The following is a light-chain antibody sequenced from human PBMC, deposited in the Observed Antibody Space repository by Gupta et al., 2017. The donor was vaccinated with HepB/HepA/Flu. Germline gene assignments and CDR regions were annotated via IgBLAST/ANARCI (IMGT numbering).Light chain of an antibody. CDR2: AAS. J-gene: IGKJ4*01. CDR3: QETDDNPRT. V-gene: IGKV1-39*01. Sequence: DIQMTQSPSSLSASVGDRVTITCRASQSISSYLNWYQQKPGKAPELLIYAASTLQTGVPSRFSGSGSGTDFTLTVSRLQPEDFATYYCQETDDNPRTFGGGTKVEIK. CDR1: QSISSY.